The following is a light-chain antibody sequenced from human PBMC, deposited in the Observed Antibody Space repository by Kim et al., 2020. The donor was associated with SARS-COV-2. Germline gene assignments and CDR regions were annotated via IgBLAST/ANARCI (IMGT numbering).Light chain of an antibody. CDR2: DFS. V-gene: IGLV2-14*04. J-gene: IGLJ2*01. CDR3: SSYTSSSTLV. Sequence: HSIPISCSGTSSDVGGYNYVSWYQQHPGKAPKLIIYDFSKRPSGVSNRFSGSKSGNTASLTISGLQAEDEADYYCSSYTSSSTLVFGGGTQLTVL. CDR1: SSDVGGYNY.